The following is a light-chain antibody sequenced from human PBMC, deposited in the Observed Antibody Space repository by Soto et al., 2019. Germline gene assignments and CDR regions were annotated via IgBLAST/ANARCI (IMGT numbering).Light chain of an antibody. CDR2: DAS. V-gene: IGKV3-15*01. Sequence: EIVMTQSPATLSVSPGERATLSCRASESVSSKLVWYQKKPGQAPRLLIHDASTRATGIPARFSGSGSGTEFTLTISGLQSEDFAVYYCQQYNNWPRTFGQGTKVDI. CDR3: QQYNNWPRT. CDR1: ESVSSK. J-gene: IGKJ1*01.